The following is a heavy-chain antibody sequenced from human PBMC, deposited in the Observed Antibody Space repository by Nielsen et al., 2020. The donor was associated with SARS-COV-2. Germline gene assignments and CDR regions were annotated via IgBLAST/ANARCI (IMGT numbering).Heavy chain of an antibody. D-gene: IGHD3-10*01. V-gene: IGHV4-34*01. Sequence: GSLSLSCAVSGGSFSGYYWSWIRQPPGKGLEWIGEINHSGSTNYNPSLKSRVTISVDTSKNQFSLKLSSVTAADTAVYYCARHMVRGVIITSHWFDPWGQGTLVTVSP. CDR2: INHSGST. CDR1: GGSFSGYY. J-gene: IGHJ5*02. CDR3: ARHMVRGVIITSHWFDP.